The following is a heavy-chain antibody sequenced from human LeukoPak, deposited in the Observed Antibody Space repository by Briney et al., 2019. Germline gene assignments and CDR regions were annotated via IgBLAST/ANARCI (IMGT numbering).Heavy chain of an antibody. CDR2: LDAGGGNT. J-gene: IGHJ4*02. CDR1: GFTFYTYA. V-gene: IGHV3-23*01. Sequence: GGSLTLSCAASGFTFYTYAMTRVRQAPGKGLEWVSALDAGGGNTFYADSVKGRFTISRDNSKNTVYLQMNSLSAEDTAVYYCAKDEGYDPIFYLESWGQGTLVTVSS. D-gene: IGHD5-12*01. CDR3: AKDEGYDPIFYLES.